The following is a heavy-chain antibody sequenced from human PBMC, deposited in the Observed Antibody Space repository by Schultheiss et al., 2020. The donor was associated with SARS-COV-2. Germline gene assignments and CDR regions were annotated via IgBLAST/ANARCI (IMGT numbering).Heavy chain of an antibody. Sequence: GGSLRLSCAASGFTFSSYAMHWVRQAPGKGLEWVAVISYDGSNKYYADSVKGRFTISRDNAKNSLYLQMNSLRAEDAAVYYCVRPRSGLRGNDAFDIWGQGTMVTVSS. D-gene: IGHD1-26*01. J-gene: IGHJ3*02. CDR3: VRPRSGLRGNDAFDI. CDR2: ISYDGSNK. CDR1: GFTFSSYA. V-gene: IGHV3-30-3*01.